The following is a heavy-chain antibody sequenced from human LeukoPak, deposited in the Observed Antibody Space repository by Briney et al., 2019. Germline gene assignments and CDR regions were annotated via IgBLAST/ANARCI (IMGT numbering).Heavy chain of an antibody. Sequence: SVKISCKASGGTFSSYAISWVRQAPGQGLEWMGGIIPIFGTANYAQKFQGRVTITADESTSTAYMELSSLRSEDTAVYYCASSIAAAGLDYWGQGTLVTVSS. V-gene: IGHV1-69*01. CDR1: GGTFSSYA. D-gene: IGHD6-13*01. CDR3: ASSIAAAGLDY. J-gene: IGHJ4*02. CDR2: IIPIFGTA.